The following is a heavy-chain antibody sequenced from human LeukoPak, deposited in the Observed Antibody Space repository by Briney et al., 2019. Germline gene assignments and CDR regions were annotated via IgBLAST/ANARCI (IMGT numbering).Heavy chain of an antibody. J-gene: IGHJ4*02. D-gene: IGHD1-26*01. CDR3: ARGKGLIVGATIY. V-gene: IGHV4-39*07. Sequence: SETLSLTCTVSGGSISSSSYYWGWIRQPPGKGLEWIGSIYYSGSTYYNPSLKSRVTMSVDTSKSQFSLKLSSVTAADTAVYYCARGKGLIVGATIYWGQGTLVTVSS. CDR1: GGSISSSSYY. CDR2: IYYSGST.